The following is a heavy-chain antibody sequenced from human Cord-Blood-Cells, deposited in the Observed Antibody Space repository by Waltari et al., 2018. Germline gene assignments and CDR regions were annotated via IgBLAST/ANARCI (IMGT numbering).Heavy chain of an antibody. Sequence: QVQLKQWGAGLLKPSETLSLTCAVYGGSFSGYYWSWIREPPGKGLEWIGEINHSGSTNYNPSLNSRFTISVDTSKNQFSLKLSSVTAADAAVDYGARVGYCSGGSCYNWCDPWCQGTLVTVSS. D-gene: IGHD2-15*01. V-gene: IGHV4-34*01. J-gene: IGHJ5*02. CDR3: ARVGYCSGGSCYNWCDP. CDR1: GGSFSGYY. CDR2: INHSGST.